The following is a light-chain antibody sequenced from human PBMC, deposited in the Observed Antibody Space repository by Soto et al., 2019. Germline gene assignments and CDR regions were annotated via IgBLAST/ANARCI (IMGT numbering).Light chain of an antibody. Sequence: EIVLTQSPGTLSLSPGERATLSCRASQSVSSSYLAWYQQKPGQAPRLLIYSASIRATGIPARFSGSGSGTEFTLTISSLQSEDFAVYYGQQYKNWPPWTFGQGTKVDIK. CDR2: SAS. CDR1: QSVSSSY. J-gene: IGKJ1*01. V-gene: IGKV3-15*01. CDR3: QQYKNWPPWT.